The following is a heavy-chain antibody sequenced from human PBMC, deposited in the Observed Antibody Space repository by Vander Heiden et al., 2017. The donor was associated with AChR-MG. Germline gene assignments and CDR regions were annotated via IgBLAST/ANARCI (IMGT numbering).Heavy chain of an antibody. CDR1: GRTFSSHA. Sequence: QAQMVQSGAEVKKPGSSVKVSCKASGRTFSSHAISWVRQAPGQGLEWMGGIITIFGTANYAQKFQGRVTITADESTSTAYMELSSLRSEDTAVYYCARPRMYYYDSSGSAFDIWGQGTMVTVSS. D-gene: IGHD3-22*01. CDR3: ARPRMYYYDSSGSAFDI. V-gene: IGHV1-69*01. J-gene: IGHJ3*02. CDR2: IITIFGTA.